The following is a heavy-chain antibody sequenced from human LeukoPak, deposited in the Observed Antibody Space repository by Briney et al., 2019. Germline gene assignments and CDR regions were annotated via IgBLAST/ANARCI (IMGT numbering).Heavy chain of an antibody. Sequence: ASVKVSCKASGYTFTGYYMHWVRQAPGQGLEWMGWINPNSGGTNYAQKFQGRVTMTRDTSISTAYMELSRLRSDDTAVYYCAREALTTGSRNAFDIWGQGTMVTVSS. CDR3: AREALTTGSRNAFDI. D-gene: IGHD1-14*01. CDR2: INPNSGGT. J-gene: IGHJ3*02. V-gene: IGHV1-2*02. CDR1: GYTFTGYY.